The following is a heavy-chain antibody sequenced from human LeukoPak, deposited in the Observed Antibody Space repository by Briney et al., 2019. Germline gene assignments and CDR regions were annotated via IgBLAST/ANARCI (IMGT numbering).Heavy chain of an antibody. V-gene: IGHV3-30*03. CDR3: ASGSGYCSGGSCYVFDY. Sequence: ETGGSLRLSCAASGFTFSSYGMHWVRQAPGKGLEWVAVISHDGSNKYYADSVKGRFTISRDNSKNTLYLQMNSLRAEDTAVYYCASGSGYCSGGSCYVFDYWGQGTLVTVSS. CDR1: GFTFSSYG. J-gene: IGHJ4*02. D-gene: IGHD2-15*01. CDR2: ISHDGSNK.